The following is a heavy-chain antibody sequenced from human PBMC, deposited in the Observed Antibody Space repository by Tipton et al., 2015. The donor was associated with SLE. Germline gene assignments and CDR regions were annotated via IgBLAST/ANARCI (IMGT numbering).Heavy chain of an antibody. J-gene: IGHJ4*02. Sequence: TLSLTCTVSGGSISSGSYYWNWIRQPAGKGLEWIGRIYISGTTNYIPSLKSRVTISVDTSKIQFSLKLRSVTAADTAVYYCARGGVGGYDYFDYWGQGTLVTVSS. V-gene: IGHV4-61*02. CDR1: GGSISSGSYY. CDR2: IYISGTT. D-gene: IGHD5-12*01. CDR3: ARGGVGGYDYFDY.